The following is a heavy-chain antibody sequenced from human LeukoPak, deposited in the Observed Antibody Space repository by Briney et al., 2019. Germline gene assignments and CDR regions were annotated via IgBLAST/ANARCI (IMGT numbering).Heavy chain of an antibody. V-gene: IGHV4-31*03. D-gene: IGHD5-18*01. CDR3: ARGGYNYGYAQDWFDS. J-gene: IGHJ5*01. Sequence: SQTLSLTCTVSGDSISSGGYYWTWIRQPPGKGLEWIGYIYYSGSTYYNPSLKSRVTISVDTSKNQFSLKLNSATAADTAVYYCARGGYNYGYAQDWFDSWGQGTLVTVSS. CDR2: IYYSGST. CDR1: GDSISSGGYY.